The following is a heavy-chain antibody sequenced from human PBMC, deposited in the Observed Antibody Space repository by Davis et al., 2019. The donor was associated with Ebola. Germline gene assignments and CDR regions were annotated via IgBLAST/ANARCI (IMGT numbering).Heavy chain of an antibody. CDR1: GDSVSSRNW. Sequence: MPSETLSLTCAVSGDSVSSRNWWRWVRQSPGKGLEWIGEIYHGGITKYNPSLKSRVTMSVDMSKKQFSLRLDSVSAADTAVYFCARHVVGKVAGGSIDSWGRGILVTVSS. J-gene: IGHJ5*01. D-gene: IGHD1-26*01. V-gene: IGHV4-4*02. CDR2: IYHGGIT. CDR3: ARHVVGKVAGGSIDS.